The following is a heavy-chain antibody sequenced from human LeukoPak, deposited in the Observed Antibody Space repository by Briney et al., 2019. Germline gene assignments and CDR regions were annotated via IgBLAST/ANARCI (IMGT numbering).Heavy chain of an antibody. D-gene: IGHD1-26*01. J-gene: IGHJ4*02. V-gene: IGHV3-21*01. Sequence: GGSLRLSCAASGFSFSDYSMNWVRQAPGKGLEWVSFISSYSTYIYYADSLKGRFTISRDNAKNTVYLQMNSLRAEDTAVYYCVRDNRSYNFDYWGQGTLVTVSS. CDR2: ISSYSTYI. CDR3: VRDNRSYNFDY. CDR1: GFSFSDYS.